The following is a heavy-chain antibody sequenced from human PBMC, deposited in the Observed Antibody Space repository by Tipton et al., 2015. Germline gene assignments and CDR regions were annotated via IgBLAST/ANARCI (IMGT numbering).Heavy chain of an antibody. CDR2: LYFSGTT. J-gene: IGHJ4*02. CDR1: GASISSSNW. D-gene: IGHD2-21*02. V-gene: IGHV4-39*01. CDR3: ASPSLPHDRGDYYFQS. Sequence: TLSLTCDVSGASISSSNWWSWIRQPPGKGLEWIGSLYFSGTTYYNPSLKSRVTISIDRFKNQFSLKLSSVTAADTAVYYCASPSLPHDRGDYYFQSWGQGSLVTVSS.